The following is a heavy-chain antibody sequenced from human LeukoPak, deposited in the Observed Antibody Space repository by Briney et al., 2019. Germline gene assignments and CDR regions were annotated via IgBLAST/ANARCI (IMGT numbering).Heavy chain of an antibody. CDR2: IKQDGSEK. CDR3: ARDWARGYSSSWCYFDY. V-gene: IGHV3-7*05. CDR1: GITFSDTW. J-gene: IGHJ4*02. Sequence: GGSLRLSCAASGITFSDTWMSWVRQAPGKGLEWVANIKQDGSEKYYVDSVKGRFTISRDNAKNPLYLQMNSLRADDTAVYYCARDWARGYSSSWCYFDYWGQGTLVTVSS. D-gene: IGHD6-13*01.